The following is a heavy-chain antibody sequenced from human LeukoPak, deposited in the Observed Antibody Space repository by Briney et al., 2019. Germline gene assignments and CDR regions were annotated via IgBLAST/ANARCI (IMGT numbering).Heavy chain of an antibody. Sequence: GASVTVSFKASGGTFITFTINWVRQAPGQGREWMGGIIPIFGTAYYAQHFQGRVTITADESASTAYMEVRSLRSEDTAVYYCARDRGYCTRTNCYRGWFDPWGQGTLVTVSS. J-gene: IGHJ5*02. CDR1: GGTFITFT. CDR2: IIPIFGTA. D-gene: IGHD2-2*02. CDR3: ARDRGYCTRTNCYRGWFDP. V-gene: IGHV1-69*13.